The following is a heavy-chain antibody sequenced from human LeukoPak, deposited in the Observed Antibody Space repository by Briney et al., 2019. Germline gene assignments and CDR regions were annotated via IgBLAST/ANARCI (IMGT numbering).Heavy chain of an antibody. Sequence: SETLSLTCTVSDGSIRDYFWSWIRQPADKGLEWIGRIYVSGITNSNPYLKSRVTMSLDTSKNQFSLRLTSVTAADTAVYYCARDVYNSRFYGFDYWGQGTLVTVSS. V-gene: IGHV4-4*07. D-gene: IGHD6-13*01. CDR3: ARDVYNSRFYGFDY. CDR1: DGSIRDYF. J-gene: IGHJ4*02. CDR2: IYVSGIT.